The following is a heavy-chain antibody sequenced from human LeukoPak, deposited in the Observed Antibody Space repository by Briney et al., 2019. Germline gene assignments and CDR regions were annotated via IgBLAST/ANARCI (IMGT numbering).Heavy chain of an antibody. V-gene: IGHV4-59*08. CDR1: GGSISIYY. D-gene: IGHD3-22*01. J-gene: IGHJ4*02. CDR2: IYYSGST. CDR3: ARQYSSGYYFFDY. Sequence: PSETLSLTCTVSGGSISIYYWSWIRQPPGRGLEWIGYIYYSGSTNYNPSLKSRVTISIDTSKNQFSLKLSSVTAADTAVYYCARQYSSGYYFFDYWGQGTLVTVSS.